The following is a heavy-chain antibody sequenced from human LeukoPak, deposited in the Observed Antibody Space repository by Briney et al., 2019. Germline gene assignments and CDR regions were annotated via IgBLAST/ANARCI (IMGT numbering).Heavy chain of an antibody. Sequence: VASVKVSCKASGGTFSSYGISWVRQAPGQGLEWMGRIIPIVGITNHAQKFQGRVTITADNSTRTAYMELSSLTSEDTAVYYCARGLHFTMVRGGTTNYYYGMDVWGQGTSVTVSS. J-gene: IGHJ6*02. V-gene: IGHV1-69*04. CDR3: ARGLHFTMVRGGTTNYYYGMDV. CDR1: GGTFSSYG. D-gene: IGHD3-10*01. CDR2: IIPIVGIT.